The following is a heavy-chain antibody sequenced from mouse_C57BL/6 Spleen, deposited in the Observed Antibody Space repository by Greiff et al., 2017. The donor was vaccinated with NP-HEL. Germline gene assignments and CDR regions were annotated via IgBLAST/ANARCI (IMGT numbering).Heavy chain of an antibody. CDR2: ISSGGSYT. CDR3: ARRGSPDYAMDY. V-gene: IGHV5-6*01. Sequence: EVQRVESGGDLVKPGGSLKLSCAASGFTFSSYGMSWVRQTPDKRLEWVATISSGGSYTYYPDSVKGRFTIARDNAKNTLYLQMSSLKSEDTAMYYCARRGSPDYAMDYWGQGTSVTVSS. D-gene: IGHD1-1*02. CDR1: GFTFSSYG. J-gene: IGHJ4*01.